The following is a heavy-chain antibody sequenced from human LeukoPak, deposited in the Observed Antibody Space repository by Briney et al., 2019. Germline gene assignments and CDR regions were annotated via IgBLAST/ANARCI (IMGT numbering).Heavy chain of an antibody. CDR2: IYHSGST. Sequence: SETLSLTCAVSGGSISSGGYSWSWIRQPPGKGLEWIGYIYHSGSTYYNPSLKSRVTISVDRSKNQFSLKLSSVTAADTAVYYCARGKDDWNYVWFDPWGQGTLVTASS. D-gene: IGHD1-7*01. CDR1: GGSISSGGYS. CDR3: ARGKDDWNYVWFDP. V-gene: IGHV4-30-2*01. J-gene: IGHJ5*02.